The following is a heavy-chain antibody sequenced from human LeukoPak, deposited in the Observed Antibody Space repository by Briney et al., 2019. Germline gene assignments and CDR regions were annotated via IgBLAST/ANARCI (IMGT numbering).Heavy chain of an antibody. CDR3: ARVAKERVGGVYYFDY. Sequence: GGSLRLSCAASGFTFSDYDMHWVRQATGKGLEWISAIGTAGDTYYTGSVKGRFTISRENAKNSLYLQMNSLRAGDTAVYYCARVAKERVGGVYYFDYWGQGTPVTVSS. V-gene: IGHV3-13*01. CDR1: GFTFSDYD. CDR2: IGTAGDT. D-gene: IGHD1-1*01. J-gene: IGHJ4*02.